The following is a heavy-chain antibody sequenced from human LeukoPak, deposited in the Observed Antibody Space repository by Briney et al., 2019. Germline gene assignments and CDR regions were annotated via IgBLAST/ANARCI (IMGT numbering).Heavy chain of an antibody. CDR1: GFTFSSYS. J-gene: IGHJ4*02. CDR3: ATDFHRDGVNWPYFDH. V-gene: IGHV3-21*01. Sequence: PGGSLRLSCAASGFTFSSYSMNWVRQAPGKGLEWVSSISSSSSYIYYADSVKGRFTISRDNAKNSLYLQMNSLRAEDTAVYYCATDFHRDGVNWPYFDHWGQGTLVTVSS. CDR2: ISSSSSYI. D-gene: IGHD5-24*01.